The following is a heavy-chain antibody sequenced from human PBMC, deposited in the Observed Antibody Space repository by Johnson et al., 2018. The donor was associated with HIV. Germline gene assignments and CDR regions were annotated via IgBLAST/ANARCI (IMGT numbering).Heavy chain of an antibody. Sequence: VQLVESGGGLVQPGRSLRLSCAASGFTFDDYAMHWVRQAPGKGLEWVSGISWNSGSKGYADSVKGRFALSRDNAKISLYLQMNSLRAEDTAVYYCARDWGGYSYGYAFDIWGQGTMVTVSS. CDR2: ISWNSGSK. CDR3: ARDWGGYSYGYAFDI. V-gene: IGHV3-9*01. J-gene: IGHJ3*02. D-gene: IGHD5-18*01. CDR1: GFTFDDYA.